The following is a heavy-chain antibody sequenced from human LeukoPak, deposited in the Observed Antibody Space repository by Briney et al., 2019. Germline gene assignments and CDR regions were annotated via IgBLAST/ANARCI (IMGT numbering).Heavy chain of an antibody. CDR2: IIPILGIA. CDR1: GGTFSSYT. V-gene: IGHV1-69*02. Sequence: GASVKVSCKASGGTFSSYTISWVRQAPGQGLEGMGRIIPILGIANYAQKFQGRVTITADKSTSTAYMELSSLRSEDTAVYYCASVPLDYNDSSDLDYWGQGTLVTVSS. J-gene: IGHJ4*02. CDR3: ASVPLDYNDSSDLDY. D-gene: IGHD3-22*01.